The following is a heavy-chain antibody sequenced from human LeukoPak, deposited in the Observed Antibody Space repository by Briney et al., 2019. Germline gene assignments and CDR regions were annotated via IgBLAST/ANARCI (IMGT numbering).Heavy chain of an antibody. D-gene: IGHD3-16*01. CDR2: ISSSSGTI. Sequence: GGSLRLSCAASGFTFSTYSMNWVRQAPGKGLEWVSYISSSSGTIFYADSVKGRFTISRDNAKNSLYLQMNSLRAEDTAVYFCARDSFADGRFNEIMWGHGTLVTVSS. V-gene: IGHV3-48*01. J-gene: IGHJ4*01. CDR1: GFTFSTYS. CDR3: ARDSFADGRFNEIM.